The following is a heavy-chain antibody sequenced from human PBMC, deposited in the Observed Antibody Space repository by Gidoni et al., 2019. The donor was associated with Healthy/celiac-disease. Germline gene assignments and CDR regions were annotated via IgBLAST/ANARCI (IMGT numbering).Heavy chain of an antibody. J-gene: IGHJ5*02. CDR3: ARSAQSSIAARPGWFDP. CDR2: IYYSGST. V-gene: IGHV4-59*01. D-gene: IGHD6-6*01. Sequence: QVQLQESGPGLVKPSETLSLTCTVSGGSISSYYWSWIRQPPGKGLEWIGYIYYSGSTNYNPSLKSRVTISVDTSKNQFSLKLSSVTAADTAVYYCARSAQSSIAARPGWFDPWGQGTLVTVSS. CDR1: GGSISSYY.